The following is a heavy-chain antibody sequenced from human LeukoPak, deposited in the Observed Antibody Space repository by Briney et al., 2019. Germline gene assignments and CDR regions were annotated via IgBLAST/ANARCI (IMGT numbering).Heavy chain of an antibody. CDR2: IKYDGTT. Sequence: SETLSLTCAVSGASFSGYFWNWISQSPEKGLEWIGEIKYDGTTNYNPSLTSRVTMSIDKATNQFHLKVTSLTAADTAVYYCARGPDYYGDYISWFPDAFHIWGQGTLVSVSP. V-gene: IGHV4-34*01. J-gene: IGHJ3*02. CDR1: GASFSGYF. D-gene: IGHD4-17*01. CDR3: ARGPDYYGDYISWFPDAFHI.